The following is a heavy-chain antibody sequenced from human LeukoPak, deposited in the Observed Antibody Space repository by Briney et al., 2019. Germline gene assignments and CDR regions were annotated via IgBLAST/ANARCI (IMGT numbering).Heavy chain of an antibody. CDR1: GDSIGSDY. Sequence: PSETLSLTCSVSGDSIGSDYWSGIRQPPGKGLEWIGYIYRIGNTDYNPSLKSRVTISLDTSKNQLSLNLTSVTAADTAVYYCAGRGQRYFRDWGQGTLVTVSS. J-gene: IGHJ1*01. CDR2: IYRIGNT. CDR3: AGRGQRYFRD. V-gene: IGHV4-4*08.